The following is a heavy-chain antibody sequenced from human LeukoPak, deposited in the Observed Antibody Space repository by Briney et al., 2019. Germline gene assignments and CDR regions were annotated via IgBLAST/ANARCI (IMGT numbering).Heavy chain of an antibody. CDR3: ARGGYSSSWSQEHWFDP. V-gene: IGHV1-2*02. CDR1: GYTFTGYY. Sequence: ASVKVSCKASGYTFTGYYMHWVRQAPGQGLEWMGWINPNSGGTNYAQKFQGRVTMTRDTSISTAYMELSRLRSDDTAVYYCARGGYSSSWSQEHWFDPWGQGTLVTVSS. D-gene: IGHD6-13*01. CDR2: INPNSGGT. J-gene: IGHJ5*02.